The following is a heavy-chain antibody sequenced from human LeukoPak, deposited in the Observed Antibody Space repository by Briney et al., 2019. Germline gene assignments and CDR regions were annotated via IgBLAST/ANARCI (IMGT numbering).Heavy chain of an antibody. CDR2: IYYSGST. D-gene: IGHD3-22*01. J-gene: IGHJ4*02. CDR3: ARGIYSSGYYYYFDY. V-gene: IGHV4-61*01. Sequence: SETLSLTCTVSGGSFSSGSYYWSWIRQPPGKGLEWIGYIYYSGSTNYNPSLKSRVIILVDTSKNQFSLRLSSVTAADTAVYYCARGIYSSGYYYYFDYWGQGTLVTVSS. CDR1: GGSFSSGSYY.